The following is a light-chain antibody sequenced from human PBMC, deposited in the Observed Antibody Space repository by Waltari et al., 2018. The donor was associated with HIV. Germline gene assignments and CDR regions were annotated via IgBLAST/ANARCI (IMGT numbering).Light chain of an antibody. Sequence: YDLTQPPSVSVSPGQTATITCSGDKLGNKYVSWYCQRPGQSPVLVIYSDAKRPAGIRERFSGSNAGSTATRTSSGTQAMDEGDYYCQAWDTTTAVFGTGTRVTVL. CDR3: QAWDTTTAV. CDR1: KLGNKY. V-gene: IGLV3-1*01. CDR2: SDA. J-gene: IGLJ1*01.